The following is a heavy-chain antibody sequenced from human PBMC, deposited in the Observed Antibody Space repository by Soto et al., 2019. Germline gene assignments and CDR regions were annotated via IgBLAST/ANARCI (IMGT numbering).Heavy chain of an antibody. J-gene: IGHJ4*02. D-gene: IGHD1-20*01. CDR1: GGSISSGGYY. Sequence: QVQLQESGPGLVKPSQTLSLTCTVSGGSISSGGYYWSWIRQHQGKGLEWLGYIYYRGRTYYNPSLKSRVTISVDTATNQFSRNRSAVTAADTARYYCARDQGAISGTTKSGLRHWGQETLVTVSS. CDR2: IYYRGRT. CDR3: ARDQGAISGTTKSGLRH. V-gene: IGHV4-31*03.